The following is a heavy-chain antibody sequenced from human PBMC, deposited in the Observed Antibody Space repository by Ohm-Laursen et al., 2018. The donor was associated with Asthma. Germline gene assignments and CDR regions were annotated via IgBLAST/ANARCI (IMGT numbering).Heavy chain of an antibody. Sequence: SLRLSCTASGFTFSSYGMHWVHQAPGKGLEWVAVISYDGSNKYYADSVKGRFTISRDNSKNTLYLQMNSLRAEDTAVYYCARGDDYGDYAFDYWGQGTLVTVSS. J-gene: IGHJ4*02. V-gene: IGHV3-30*19. D-gene: IGHD4-17*01. CDR3: ARGDDYGDYAFDY. CDR2: ISYDGSNK. CDR1: GFTFSSYG.